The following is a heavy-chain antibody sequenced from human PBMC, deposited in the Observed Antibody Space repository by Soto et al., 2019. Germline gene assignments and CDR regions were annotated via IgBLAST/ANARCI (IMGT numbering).Heavy chain of an antibody. Sequence: GGSLRLSCAASGFTFSSYWMSWVRQAPGKGLEWVANIKQDGSEKYYVDSVKGRFTISRDNAKNSLYLQMNSLRAEDTAVYYCARDRYYDSRGYPENGMDVWGQGTTVTVSS. CDR1: GFTFSSYW. CDR2: IKQDGSEK. CDR3: ARDRYYDSRGYPENGMDV. V-gene: IGHV3-7*01. D-gene: IGHD3-22*01. J-gene: IGHJ6*02.